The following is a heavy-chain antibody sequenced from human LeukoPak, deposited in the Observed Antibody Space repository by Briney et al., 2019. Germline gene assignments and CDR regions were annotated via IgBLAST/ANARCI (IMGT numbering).Heavy chain of an antibody. CDR3: ARHPQRIAVAGRAFDI. CDR1: GGSISGYY. CDR2: LYYMRGA. Sequence: PSETLSLTCTVSGGSISGYYWSWCRQPPGKGVEWIGNLYYMRGAWYKSSLKSRVTTSVDTSRNEFSLKLSSVTAADTAVYYCARHPQRIAVAGRAFDIWGQGTMVTVSS. V-gene: IGHV4-59*08. J-gene: IGHJ3*02. D-gene: IGHD6-19*01.